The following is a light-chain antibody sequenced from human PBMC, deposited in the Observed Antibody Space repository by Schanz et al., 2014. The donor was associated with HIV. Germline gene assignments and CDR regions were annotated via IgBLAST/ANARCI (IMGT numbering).Light chain of an antibody. J-gene: IGKJ1*01. CDR3: QQYDSPPWA. V-gene: IGKV3-20*01. Sequence: EIVLTQSPGTLSLFPGERATLSCRASQSLGSNFVAWYQQKPGQAPRLLIFGASNRATGVPDRFIGSESGTDFTLTISSMEPEDYAVYYCQQYDSPPWAFGQGTKVEVK. CDR2: GAS. CDR1: QSLGSNF.